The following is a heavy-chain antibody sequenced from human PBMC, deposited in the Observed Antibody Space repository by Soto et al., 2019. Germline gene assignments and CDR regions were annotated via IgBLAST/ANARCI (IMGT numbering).Heavy chain of an antibody. CDR2: ISSSSSTI. J-gene: IGHJ6*02. V-gene: IGHV3-48*01. Sequence: PWGPLRLSCAASGLSFSNYWMHRVRKATGKGLEWVSYISSSSSTIYYADSVKGRFTISRDNAKNSLYLQMNSLRAEDTAVYYCAKDIFRGHIVVVTAMAGVDVWGHGTTVTVSS. D-gene: IGHD2-21*02. CDR3: AKDIFRGHIVVVTAMAGVDV. CDR1: GLSFSNYW.